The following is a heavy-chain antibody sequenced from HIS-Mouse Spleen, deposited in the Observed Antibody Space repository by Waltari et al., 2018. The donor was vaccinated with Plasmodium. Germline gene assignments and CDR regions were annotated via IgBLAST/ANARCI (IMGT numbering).Heavy chain of an antibody. V-gene: IGHV3-30*18. CDR1: GFTFSSYG. Sequence: QVQLVESGGGVVQPGRSLRLSCAASGFTFSSYGMHWVRQAPGKGREWWAVISYDVSNKNYADAVKGRFTISRDNSKNTRYLQMNSLRAEETAVYYCAKDRRSSSWYVDYWGQGTLVTVSS. CDR2: ISYDVSNK. D-gene: IGHD6-13*01. CDR3: AKDRRSSSWYVDY. J-gene: IGHJ4*02.